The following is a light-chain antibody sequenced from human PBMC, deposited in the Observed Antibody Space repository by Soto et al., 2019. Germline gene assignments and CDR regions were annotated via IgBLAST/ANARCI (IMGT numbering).Light chain of an antibody. CDR1: QSVSSN. CDR2: GAS. V-gene: IGKV3D-15*01. J-gene: IGKJ5*01. CDR3: QQYKNWPAIT. Sequence: ILMTQSPATLSVSPGERATLSCRASQSVSSNLAWYQQKPGQAPRLLIYGASTRATGIPARFSGSGSGTEFTLTISSLQSEDFAVYYCQQYKNWPAITFGQRTRLEI.